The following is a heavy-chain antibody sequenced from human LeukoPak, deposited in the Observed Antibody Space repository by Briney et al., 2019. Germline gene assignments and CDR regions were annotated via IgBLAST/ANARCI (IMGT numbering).Heavy chain of an antibody. CDR3: ARVLTYYGDYAVKYYYYYYGMDV. D-gene: IGHD4-17*01. J-gene: IGHJ6*02. CDR1: GGSFRGYY. Sequence: SETLSLTCAVYGGSFRGYYWSWIRQPPGKGLEWIGKINHSGSTNYNPSLKSRVTISVDTSKNQFSLKLSSVTAADTAVYYCARVLTYYGDYAVKYYYYYYGMDVWGQGTTVTVSS. V-gene: IGHV4-34*01. CDR2: INHSGST.